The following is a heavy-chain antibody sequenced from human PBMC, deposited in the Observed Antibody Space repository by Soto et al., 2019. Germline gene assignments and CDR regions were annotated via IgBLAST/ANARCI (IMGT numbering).Heavy chain of an antibody. Sequence: EVQLLESGGGLVQPGGSLRLSCAASGFTFNNYAMTWVRQAPGKGLEWVSAISGGGDTTSYPDSVKGRFTVSRDGSKNTLYLQMSSLRAEDTALYYCAKGLRCSWSLSPRVDFWGQGTLVTFSS. CDR3: AKGLRCSWSLSPRVDF. V-gene: IGHV3-23*01. CDR2: ISGGGDTT. CDR1: GFTFNNYA. J-gene: IGHJ4*02. D-gene: IGHD3-10*02.